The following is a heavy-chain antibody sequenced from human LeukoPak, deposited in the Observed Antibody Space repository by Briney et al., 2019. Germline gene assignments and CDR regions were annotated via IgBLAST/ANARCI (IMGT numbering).Heavy chain of an antibody. Sequence: PSETLSLTCTVSGGSISSSSYYWSWIRQPPGKGLEWIGYIYYSGSTNYNPSLKSRVTISVDTSKNQFSLELSSVTAADTAVYYCARGPHWDPHFDYWGQGTLVTVSS. D-gene: IGHD7-27*01. V-gene: IGHV4-61*01. CDR1: GGSISSSSYY. CDR2: IYYSGST. CDR3: ARGPHWDPHFDY. J-gene: IGHJ4*02.